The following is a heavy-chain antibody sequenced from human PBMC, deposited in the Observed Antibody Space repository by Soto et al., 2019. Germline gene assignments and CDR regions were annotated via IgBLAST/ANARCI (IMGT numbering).Heavy chain of an antibody. J-gene: IGHJ4*02. CDR2: IKSKTDGGTT. CDR1: GFTFSNAW. D-gene: IGHD3-22*01. Sequence: PGGSLRLSCAAPGFTFSNAWMSWVRQAPGKGLEWVGRIKSKTDGGTTDYAAPVKGRFTISRDDSKNTLYLQMNSLKTEDTAVYYCTTTTWYYYDSSGYYSPFGPWYYFDYWGQGTLVTVSS. V-gene: IGHV3-15*01. CDR3: TTTTWYYYDSSGYYSPFGPWYYFDY.